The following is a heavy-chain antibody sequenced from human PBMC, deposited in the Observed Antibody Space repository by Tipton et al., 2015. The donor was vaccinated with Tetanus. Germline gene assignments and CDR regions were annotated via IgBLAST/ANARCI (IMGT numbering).Heavy chain of an antibody. D-gene: IGHD3-16*01. Sequence: SLRLSCAAFGFTFTNYPMHWVRQAPGKGLEYVSSILGDGERAAYASSVKGRFTISRDNSKNTVYLQMNSLRAEDTAVYYCAGYLDLGGEHWFDPWGQGTLVTVSS. CDR2: ILGDGERA. CDR3: AGYLDLGGEHWFDP. CDR1: GFTFTNYP. J-gene: IGHJ5*02. V-gene: IGHV3-64*01.